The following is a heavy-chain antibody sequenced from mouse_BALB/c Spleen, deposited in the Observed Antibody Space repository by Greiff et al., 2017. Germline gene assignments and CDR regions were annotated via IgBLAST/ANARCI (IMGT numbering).Heavy chain of an antibody. CDR1: GFNFNDTY. CDR3: ARLGYYYGSSYD. Sequence: EVMLVESGAELVKPGASVKLSCTASGFNFNDTYMHWVKQRPEQGLEWIGRIDPANGNTKYDPKFQGKATITADTSSNTAYLQLSSLTSEDTAVYYCARLGYYYGSSYDWGQGTSVTVSS. D-gene: IGHD1-1*01. CDR2: IDPANGNT. J-gene: IGHJ4*01. V-gene: IGHV14-3*02.